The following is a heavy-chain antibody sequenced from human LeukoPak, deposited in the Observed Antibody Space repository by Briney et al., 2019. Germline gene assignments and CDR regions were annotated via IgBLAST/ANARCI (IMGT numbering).Heavy chain of an antibody. CDR2: IKQDGSEK. J-gene: IGHJ4*02. D-gene: IGHD5-12*01. CDR3: ATAGGYASSWAY. Sequence: GGSLRLSCAASGFTFSSYWMSWVRQAPGKGLEWVANIKQDGSEKNYVDSVKGRFTISRDNAKNSLDLQMSSLRGEDTAVYYCATAGGYASSWAYWGQGTLVTVSS. V-gene: IGHV3-7*01. CDR1: GFTFSSYW.